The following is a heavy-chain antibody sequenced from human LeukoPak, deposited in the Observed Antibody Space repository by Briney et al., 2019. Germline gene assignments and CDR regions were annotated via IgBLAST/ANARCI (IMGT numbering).Heavy chain of an antibody. J-gene: IGHJ1*01. D-gene: IGHD4-17*01. V-gene: IGHV1-2*02. Sequence: ASVKVSCKASGYTFTGYYMHWVRQAPGQGLEWMGWINPNSGGTNYAQKFQGRVTMTRDTSISTAYMVLSRLRSDDTAVYYCAASYGDYVLYFQHWGQGTLVTVSS. CDR1: GYTFTGYY. CDR3: AASYGDYVLYFQH. CDR2: INPNSGGT.